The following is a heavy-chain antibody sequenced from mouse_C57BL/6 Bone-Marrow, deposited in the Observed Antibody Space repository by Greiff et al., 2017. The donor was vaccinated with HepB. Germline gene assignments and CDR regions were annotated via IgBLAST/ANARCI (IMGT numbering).Heavy chain of an antibody. CDR3: ARRGVVATDYAMDY. CDR1: GFTFSDYY. V-gene: IGHV5-12*01. CDR2: ISNGGGST. J-gene: IGHJ4*01. D-gene: IGHD1-1*01. Sequence: EVKLVESGGGLVQPGGSLKLSCAASGFTFSDYYMYWVRQTPEKRLEWVAYISNGGGSTYYPDTVKGRFTISRDNAKNTLYLQMSRLKSEDTAMYYCARRGVVATDYAMDYWGQGTSVTVSS.